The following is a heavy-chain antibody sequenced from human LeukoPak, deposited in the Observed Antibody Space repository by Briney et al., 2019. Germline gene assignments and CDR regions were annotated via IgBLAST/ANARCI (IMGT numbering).Heavy chain of an antibody. Sequence: GGSLRPSCAASGFTFSSYSMNWVRQAPGKGLEWVSSISSSSSYIYYADSVKGRFTISRDNAKNSLYLQMNSLRAEDTAVYYCARDRRLYYYGSGIKTTWGQGTLVTVSS. CDR1: GFTFSSYS. CDR2: ISSSSSYI. V-gene: IGHV3-21*01. J-gene: IGHJ4*02. D-gene: IGHD3-10*01. CDR3: ARDRRLYYYGSGIKTT.